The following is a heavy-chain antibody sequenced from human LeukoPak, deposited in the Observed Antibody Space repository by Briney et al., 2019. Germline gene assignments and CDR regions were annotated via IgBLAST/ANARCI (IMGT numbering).Heavy chain of an antibody. CDR1: GVSFNMYG. CDR2: ISHDGSKK. Sequence: GGSLRLSCAASGVSFNMYGMQWVRQAPGKGLEWVAYISHDGSKKDYADSVKGRFTVSRDNSKNTLSLQMNSLRAEDTALYFCAKKGADAYCRGGRCFDFWGQGTLVTVSS. V-gene: IGHV3-30*18. J-gene: IGHJ4*02. CDR3: AKKGADAYCRGGRCFDF. D-gene: IGHD2-15*01.